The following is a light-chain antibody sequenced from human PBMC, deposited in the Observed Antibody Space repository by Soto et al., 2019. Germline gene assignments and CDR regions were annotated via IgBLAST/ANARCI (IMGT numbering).Light chain of an antibody. CDR1: STDFVSYNR. V-gene: IGLV2-18*01. CDR2: EVS. Sequence: QPALTQPPSVSGSPGQSVTISCTGTSTDFVSYNRVSWYQRPPGTAPKLMIYEVSKRPSGVPDRFSGSKSGNTASLTISGLQAADEADYYCSLYTSENAYVFGTGTKVTVL. CDR3: SLYTSENAYV. J-gene: IGLJ1*01.